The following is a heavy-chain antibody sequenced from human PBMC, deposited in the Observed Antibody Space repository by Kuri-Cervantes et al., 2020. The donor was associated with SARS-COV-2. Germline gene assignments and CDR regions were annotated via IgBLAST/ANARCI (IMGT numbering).Heavy chain of an antibody. CDR2: INPNSGGT. CDR3: ARVPRRSTYFVSGTGTNLYYFDY. J-gene: IGHJ4*02. D-gene: IGHD1-1*01. V-gene: IGHV1-2*02. CDR1: GYPFTGYY. Sequence: ASVKVSCKASGYPFTGYYMHWVRQAPGQGLEWMGWINPNSGGTNYAQKFQGRVTMTRDTSISTAYMELSRLRSDDTAVYYCARVPRRSTYFVSGTGTNLYYFDYWGQGTLVTVSS.